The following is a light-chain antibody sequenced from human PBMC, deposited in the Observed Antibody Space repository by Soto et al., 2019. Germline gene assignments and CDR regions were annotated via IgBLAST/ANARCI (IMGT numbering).Light chain of an antibody. Sequence: DIQMTQSPSTLSASVGDRVTITFLASQSISSWLAWYQQKPGKAPKLLIYDASSLESGVPSRFSGSGSGTGFTLTISSLQPEDFATYYCQQSYSTPRTFGQGTKV. V-gene: IGKV1-5*01. CDR1: QSISSW. CDR3: QQSYSTPRT. J-gene: IGKJ1*01. CDR2: DAS.